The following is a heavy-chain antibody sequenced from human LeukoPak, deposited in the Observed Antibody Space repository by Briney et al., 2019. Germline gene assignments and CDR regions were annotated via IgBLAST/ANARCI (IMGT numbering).Heavy chain of an antibody. Sequence: GGSLRLSCAASGFTFSSYAMSWVRQAPGKGLEWVSGISGSGDNTYYADSVKGRFTISRDNSKNTLYVQVNSLGTEDTAAYYCAKGSYYDSSGSFYFDYWGQGTLVTVSS. J-gene: IGHJ4*02. CDR1: GFTFSSYA. D-gene: IGHD3-22*01. CDR2: ISGSGDNT. CDR3: AKGSYYDSSGSFYFDY. V-gene: IGHV3-23*01.